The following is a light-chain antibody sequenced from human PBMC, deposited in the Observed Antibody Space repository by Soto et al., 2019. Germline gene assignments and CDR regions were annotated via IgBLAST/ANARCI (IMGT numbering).Light chain of an antibody. CDR3: KSYTIRSTYV. Sequence: LTQPASVSGSPGQSITISCTGTSSDVGGYNSVSWYQHHPGKAPKLMIYDVSNRSSGVSSRFSGSKSDNTASLTISGLQAEDEADYYCKSYTIRSTYVFGTGIKVTV. J-gene: IGLJ1*01. V-gene: IGLV2-14*03. CDR2: DVS. CDR1: SSDVGGYNS.